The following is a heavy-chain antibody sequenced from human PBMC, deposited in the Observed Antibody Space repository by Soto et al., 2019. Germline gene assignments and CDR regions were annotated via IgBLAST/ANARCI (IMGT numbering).Heavy chain of an antibody. V-gene: IGHV1-69*13. CDR2: FIPIFGTA. Sequence: GASVKVSCKASGGTFSSYAISWVRQAPGQGLEWMGGFIPIFGTANYAQKFQGRVTITADESTSTAYMELSSLRSEDTAVYYCARGGSGSYSLGPVNYNWFDPWGQGTLVTVSS. CDR1: GGTFSSYA. D-gene: IGHD3-10*01. J-gene: IGHJ5*02. CDR3: ARGGSGSYSLGPVNYNWFDP.